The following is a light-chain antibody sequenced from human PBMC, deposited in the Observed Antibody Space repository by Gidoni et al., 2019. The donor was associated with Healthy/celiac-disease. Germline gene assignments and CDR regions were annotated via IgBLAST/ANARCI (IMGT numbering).Light chain of an antibody. CDR1: SSDVGSYNL. J-gene: IGLJ2*01. CDR2: EGS. CDR3: CSYAGSSTFVV. Sequence: QSALTQPASASGSPGQPITISCTGTSSDVGSYNLASWYQHHPGKAPKLMIYEGSKRPSGVSNRFSGSKSGNTASLTISGLQAEDEADYYCCSYAGSSTFVVFGGGTKLTVL. V-gene: IGLV2-23*01.